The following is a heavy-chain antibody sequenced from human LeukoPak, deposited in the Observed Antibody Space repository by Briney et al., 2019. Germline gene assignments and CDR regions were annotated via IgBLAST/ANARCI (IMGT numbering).Heavy chain of an antibody. CDR2: IKEDESEK. V-gene: IGHV3-7*01. D-gene: IGHD6-25*01. CDR3: VCAAPGY. J-gene: IGHJ4*02. CDR1: GVTFSGYW. Sequence: GGSLRLSCAASGVTFSGYWMTWVRQAPGKGLEWVANIKEDESEKYYADSVKGRFTISRDNAKNSVYLQMNSLRAEDTAVYYCVCAAPGYWGQGTLVTVSS.